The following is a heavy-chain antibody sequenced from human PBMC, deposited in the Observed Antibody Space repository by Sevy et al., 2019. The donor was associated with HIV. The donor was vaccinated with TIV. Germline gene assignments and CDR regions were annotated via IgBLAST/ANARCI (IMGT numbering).Heavy chain of an antibody. CDR3: AREGGYYDSSGYYYVGSNFDY. J-gene: IGHJ4*02. CDR2: IIPIFGTA. CDR1: GGTFSSYA. D-gene: IGHD3-22*01. Sequence: ASVKVSCKASGGTFSSYAISWVRQAPGQGLEWMGGIIPIFGTANYAQKFQGRVTITADEYTSTAYMELSSLRSEDTAVYYCAREGGYYDSSGYYYVGSNFDYWGQGTLVTVSS. V-gene: IGHV1-69*13.